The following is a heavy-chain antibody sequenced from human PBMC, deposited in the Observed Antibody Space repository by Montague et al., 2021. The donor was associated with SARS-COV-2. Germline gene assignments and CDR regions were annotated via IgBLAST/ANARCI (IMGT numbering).Heavy chain of an antibody. D-gene: IGHD2-15*01. CDR2: TYYRSEWYS. Sequence: CAISGDSVSTNSGTWNWVRLSPSRGLEWLGRTYYRSEWYSDYSVSVKSRISINPDTSKNQFSLQLNSVTPEDTAVYYCARAEGGSWGAGNCYQYGFDVWGQGTLVTVSS. J-gene: IGHJ5*02. CDR3: ARAEGGSWGAGNCYQYGFDV. CDR1: GDSVSTNSGT. V-gene: IGHV6-1*01.